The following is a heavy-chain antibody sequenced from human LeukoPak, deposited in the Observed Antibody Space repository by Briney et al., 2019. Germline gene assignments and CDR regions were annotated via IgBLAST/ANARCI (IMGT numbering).Heavy chain of an antibody. J-gene: IGHJ4*02. CDR1: GYRFTSYW. V-gene: IGHV5-51*01. CDR3: ARVGRLAAGAGDS. Sequence: GESLKISCKGSGYRFTSYWIAWVRQMPGKGLEWLGIIYPRDPDTRYSPSFQGQITISADRSISTAYLQWSSLKASDTAMYFCARVGRLAAGAGDSWGQGTLVTVSS. D-gene: IGHD6-13*01. CDR2: IYPRDPDT.